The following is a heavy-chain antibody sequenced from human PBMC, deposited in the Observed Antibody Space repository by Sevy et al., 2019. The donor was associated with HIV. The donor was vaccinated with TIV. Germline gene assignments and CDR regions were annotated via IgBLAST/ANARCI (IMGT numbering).Heavy chain of an antibody. CDR3: ANFLVVVAATDAFDI. CDR2: ISYDGSNK. CDR1: GFTFSSYW. V-gene: IGHV3-30*18. J-gene: IGHJ3*02. Sequence: GGSLRLSCAASGFTFSSYWMSWVRQAPGKGLEWVAVISYDGSNKYYADSVKGRFTISRDNSKNTLYLQMNSLRAEDTAVYYCANFLVVVAATDAFDIWGQGTMVTVSS. D-gene: IGHD2-15*01.